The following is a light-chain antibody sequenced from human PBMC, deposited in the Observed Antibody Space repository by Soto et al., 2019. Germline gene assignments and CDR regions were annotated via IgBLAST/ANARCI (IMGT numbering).Light chain of an antibody. V-gene: IGLV2-8*01. CDR2: EVS. J-gene: IGLJ1*01. CDR1: SSDVGGYNY. CDR3: SSYAGSTLGV. Sequence: QSVLTQPPSASGSPVQSVTISCTGTSSDVGGYNYVSWYQQHPGKAPKLMIYEVSKRPSGVPDRFSGSKSGNTASLTVSGLQAEDGADYYCSSYAGSTLGVFGTGTKVTV.